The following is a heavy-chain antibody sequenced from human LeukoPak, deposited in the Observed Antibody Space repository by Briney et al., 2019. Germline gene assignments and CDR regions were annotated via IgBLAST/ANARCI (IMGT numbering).Heavy chain of an antibody. V-gene: IGHV3-53*01. CDR2: IYSGGDT. J-gene: IGHJ4*02. Sequence: GGSLRLSCAASGFTVSSSHMTWVRQAVGKGLEWVSFIYSGGDTSYADSVKGRFTISRDNSKNTLYLQTNSLRAEDTAVYYCARVYNYVFDYWGQGTLVTVSS. CDR3: ARVYNYVFDY. D-gene: IGHD3-10*02. CDR1: GFTVSSSH.